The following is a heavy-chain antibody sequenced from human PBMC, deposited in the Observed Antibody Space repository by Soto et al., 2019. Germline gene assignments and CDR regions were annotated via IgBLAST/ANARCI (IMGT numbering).Heavy chain of an antibody. CDR1: GGSIKGYY. CDR3: ARAPYAVTIFGVGYYFDY. D-gene: IGHD3-3*01. CDR2: IYYSGST. Sequence: PSETLSLTCSVSGGSIKGYYWSWIRQPPGKGLEWIGYIYYSGSTSYNPSLKSRVTISVDTSKNQFSLRLSSVTAADTAVYYCARAPYAVTIFGVGYYFDYWGQGTLVTVSS. V-gene: IGHV4-59*01. J-gene: IGHJ4*02.